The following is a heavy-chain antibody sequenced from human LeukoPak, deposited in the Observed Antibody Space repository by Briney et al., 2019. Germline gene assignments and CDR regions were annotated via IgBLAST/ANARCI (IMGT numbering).Heavy chain of an antibody. CDR3: AKDGGLWVSAHWGDS. Sequence: GGSLRLSCAASTFTFSSYAMSWVRQAPGKGLEWVSAISGGGGSTYYADSVKGRFTVSRDNSKNTLFLQMNSLRAEDTAVYYCAKDGGLWVSAHWGDSWGRGTLVTVSS. CDR1: TFTFSSYA. D-gene: IGHD7-27*01. CDR2: ISGGGGST. V-gene: IGHV3-23*01. J-gene: IGHJ4*02.